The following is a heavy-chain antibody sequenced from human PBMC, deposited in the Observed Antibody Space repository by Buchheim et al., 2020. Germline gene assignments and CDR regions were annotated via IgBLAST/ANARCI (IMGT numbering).Heavy chain of an antibody. CDR1: GGSISSGGYS. V-gene: IGHV4-30-2*01. J-gene: IGHJ5*02. D-gene: IGHD4-17*01. CDR2: IYHSGST. Sequence: QLQLQEYGSGLVKPSQTLSLTCAVSGGSISSGGYSWSWIRQPPGKGLEWIGYIYHSGSTYYNPSLKSRVTISVDRSKNQFSLKLSSVTAADTAVYYCARGLRPQNWFDPWGQGTL. CDR3: ARGLRPQNWFDP.